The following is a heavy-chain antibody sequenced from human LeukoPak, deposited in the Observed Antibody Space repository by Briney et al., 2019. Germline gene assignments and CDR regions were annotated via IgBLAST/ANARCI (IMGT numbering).Heavy chain of an antibody. D-gene: IGHD3-3*01. Sequence: GGSLRLSCAASGFTVSSNYMSWVRQAPGKGLDWVSIIYSGGSTYYSDSVKGRFTISRDNAKNSLYLQMNSLRAEDTAVYYCARDLGTITIFGVVRFGPWFDPWGQGTLVTVSS. J-gene: IGHJ5*02. CDR3: ARDLGTITIFGVVRFGPWFDP. V-gene: IGHV3-53*01. CDR1: GFTVSSNY. CDR2: IYSGGST.